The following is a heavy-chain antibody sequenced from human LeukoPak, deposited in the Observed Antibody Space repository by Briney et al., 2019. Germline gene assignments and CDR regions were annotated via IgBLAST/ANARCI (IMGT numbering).Heavy chain of an antibody. CDR2: ISSNGGST. Sequence: PGGSLRLSCAASGFTFSSYAMHWVRQAPGKGLEYVSAISSNGGSTYYANSVKGRFTISRDNSKNTLYLQMGSLGAEDMAVYYCARVAAVAGSIWGQGTLVTVSS. CDR3: ARVAAVAGSI. D-gene: IGHD6-19*01. J-gene: IGHJ4*02. CDR1: GFTFSSYA. V-gene: IGHV3-64*01.